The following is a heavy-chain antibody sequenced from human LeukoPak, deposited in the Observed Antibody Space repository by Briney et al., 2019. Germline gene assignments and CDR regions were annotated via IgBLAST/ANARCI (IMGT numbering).Heavy chain of an antibody. D-gene: IGHD3-3*02. CDR2: ISYDGSNK. CDR1: GFTFSSYA. Sequence: GRSLRLSCAASGFTFSSYAMHWVRQAPGKGLEWVAVISYDGSNKYYADSVKGRFTISRDNSKNTLYLQMNSLRAEDTAVYYCARGELARRFDDWGQGTLVTVSS. V-gene: IGHV3-30-3*01. J-gene: IGHJ4*02. CDR3: ARGELARRFDD.